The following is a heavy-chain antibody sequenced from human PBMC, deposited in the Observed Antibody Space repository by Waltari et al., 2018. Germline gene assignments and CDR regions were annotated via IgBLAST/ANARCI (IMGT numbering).Heavy chain of an antibody. J-gene: IGHJ5*02. CDR1: GGSISSSSYY. D-gene: IGHD2-15*01. V-gene: IGHV4-39*07. CDR3: ASTAGVVVAAKFDP. CDR2: IYYSGST. Sequence: QLQLQESGPGLVKPSETLSLTCTVSGGSISSSSYYWGWIPQPPGKGLEWIGSIYYSGSTYSNPSLKSRVTISVDTSKNQFSLKLSSVTAADTAVYYCASTAGVVVAAKFDPWGQGTLVTVSS.